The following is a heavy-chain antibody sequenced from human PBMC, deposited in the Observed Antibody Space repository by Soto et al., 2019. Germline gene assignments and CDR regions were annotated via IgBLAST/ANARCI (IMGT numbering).Heavy chain of an antibody. CDR3: ARDPGYCSGGTCSSSRNYFDY. CDR2: INAGNGNT. J-gene: IGHJ4*01. V-gene: IGHV1-3*01. CDR1: GYTFTSYT. D-gene: IGHD2-15*01. Sequence: ASVKVSCKASGYTFTSYTIQWVRQAPGQRLEWMGWINAGNGNTKYSQKFQGRVTITRDTSASTAYMELSSLRSEDTAVYSCARDPGYCSGGTCSSSRNYFDYWGHGTLVTVSS.